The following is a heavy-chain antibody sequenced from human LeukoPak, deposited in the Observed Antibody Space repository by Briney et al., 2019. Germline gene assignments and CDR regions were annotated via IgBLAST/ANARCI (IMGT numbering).Heavy chain of an antibody. CDR1: GGSICSYN. D-gene: IGHD2-2*01. CDR3: ARNAYCSSTSCYEYYFDY. Sequence: PSETLSLTSAVSGGSICSYNWNWIPQTPGKGLEWSGYIYYSGSSSYNASLKSRVSISVDTSKNQFSLKLSYVTAADTAVYYCARNAYCSSTSCYEYYFDYWGQGTLVTVSS. V-gene: IGHV4-59*08. CDR2: IYYSGSS. J-gene: IGHJ4*02.